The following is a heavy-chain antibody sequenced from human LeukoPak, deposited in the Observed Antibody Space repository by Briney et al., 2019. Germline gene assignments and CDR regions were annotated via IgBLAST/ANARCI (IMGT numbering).Heavy chain of an antibody. Sequence: PGGSLRLSCAASGFTFSSHSMNWVRQAPGKGLEWVSYISSSSNTIHYADSVKGRFAISRDNAKNSLYLQMNSLRAEDTAVYYCARDSDWVFDYWGQGTLVIVSS. CDR3: ARDSDWVFDY. D-gene: IGHD3/OR15-3a*01. CDR1: GFTFSSHS. J-gene: IGHJ4*02. CDR2: ISSSSNTI. V-gene: IGHV3-48*01.